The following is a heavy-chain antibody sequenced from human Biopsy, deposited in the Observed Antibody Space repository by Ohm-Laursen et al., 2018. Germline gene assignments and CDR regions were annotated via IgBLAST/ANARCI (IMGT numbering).Heavy chain of an antibody. J-gene: IGHJ4*02. CDR3: ARDPLNGHKHFDY. Sequence: SSVKVSCKASSYTFTDYNIHWMRQAPGQGLEWLGYINCKTGATNYAQKFQGTVTMTRDTPISTAYLALGSLRSADTTIYYCARDPLNGHKHFDYWGQGSLVTVSS. V-gene: IGHV1-2*02. CDR2: INCKTGAT. D-gene: IGHD2-8*01. CDR1: SYTFTDYN.